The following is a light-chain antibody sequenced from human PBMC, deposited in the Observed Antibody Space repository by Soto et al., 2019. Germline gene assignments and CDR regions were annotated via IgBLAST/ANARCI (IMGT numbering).Light chain of an antibody. CDR2: AAS. CDR1: HDISTF. Sequence: DIKMTQYPSTLSASVGGRVTITCRASHDISTFLAWYQQKPGKAPKLLISAASTLQSGVPSRFSGSESGTEFTLTISSLQPEDFATDYCQQPNNYPRTFGQGTKVDIK. CDR3: QQPNNYPRT. J-gene: IGKJ1*01. V-gene: IGKV1-9*01.